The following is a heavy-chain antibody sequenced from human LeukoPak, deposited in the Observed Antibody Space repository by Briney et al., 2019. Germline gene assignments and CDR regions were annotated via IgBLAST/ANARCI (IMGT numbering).Heavy chain of an antibody. CDR2: IYPGDSDT. CDR3: ARHLWFGDLIEGGGYYYMDV. J-gene: IGHJ6*03. Sequence: GESLKISCKGSGYSFTSYWIGWVRQMSGKGLESMEIIYPGDSDTRYSPSFQGQVTISADKSISTAYLQWSSLKASDTAMYYCARHLWFGDLIEGGGYYYMDVWGKGTTVTVSS. D-gene: IGHD3-10*01. CDR1: GYSFTSYW. V-gene: IGHV5-51*01.